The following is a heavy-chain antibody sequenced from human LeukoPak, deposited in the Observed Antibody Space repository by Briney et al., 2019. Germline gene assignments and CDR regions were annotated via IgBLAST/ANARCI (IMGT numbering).Heavy chain of an antibody. J-gene: IGHJ4*02. CDR1: GFTFSSYW. CDR3: AKVASSDWYSDY. CDR2: ISGSGGST. Sequence: GGSLRLSCAASGFTFSSYWMSWVRQAPGKGLEWLSTISGSGGSTYYADSVKGRFTISRDSSKNTLDLQMSSLRAEDTAVYYCAKVASSDWYSDYWGQGTLVTVSS. V-gene: IGHV3-23*01. D-gene: IGHD6-19*01.